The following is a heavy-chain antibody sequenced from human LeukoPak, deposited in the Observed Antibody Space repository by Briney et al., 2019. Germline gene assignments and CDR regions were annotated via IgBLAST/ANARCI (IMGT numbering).Heavy chain of an antibody. CDR2: ISSSGSTI. Sequence: GGSLRLSCAASGFTFSSYEMNWVRQAPGKGLEWVSYISSSGSTIYYADSVKGRFTISRDNAKNSLYLQMNSLRAEDTAVYYCARGPRNYVGEYYYYMDAWGKGTTVTVSS. CDR1: GFTFSSYE. V-gene: IGHV3-48*03. D-gene: IGHD4-11*01. CDR3: ARGPRNYVGEYYYYMDA. J-gene: IGHJ6*03.